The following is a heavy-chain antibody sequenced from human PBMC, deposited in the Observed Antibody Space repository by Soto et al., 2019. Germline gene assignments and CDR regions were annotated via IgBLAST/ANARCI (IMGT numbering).Heavy chain of an antibody. CDR1: GYTFTGYY. V-gene: IGHV1-2*04. CDR2: INPNSGGT. J-gene: IGHJ6*02. Sequence: QVQLVQSGAEVKKPGASVKVSCKASGYTFTGYYMHWVRQAPGQGLEWMGWINPNSGGTNYAQKFQGWVTMTRDTSISTAYMELSRLRYDDTAVYYCARSTAVAARYYYGMDVWGQGTTVTVSS. CDR3: ARSTAVAARYYYGMDV. D-gene: IGHD6-19*01.